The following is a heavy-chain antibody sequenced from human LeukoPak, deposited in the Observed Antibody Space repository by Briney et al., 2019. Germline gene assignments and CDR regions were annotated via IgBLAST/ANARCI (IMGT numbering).Heavy chain of an antibody. D-gene: IGHD3-3*01. CDR3: ASGRFLEWLPHDY. Sequence: GRSLRLSCAASGFTFSSYAMHWVRQAPGKGLEWVAVISYDGSNKYYADSVKGRFTISRDNSKNTLYLQMNSLRAEDTAVYYCASGRFLEWLPHDYWGQGTLVTVSS. CDR2: ISYDGSNK. V-gene: IGHV3-30-3*01. CDR1: GFTFSSYA. J-gene: IGHJ4*02.